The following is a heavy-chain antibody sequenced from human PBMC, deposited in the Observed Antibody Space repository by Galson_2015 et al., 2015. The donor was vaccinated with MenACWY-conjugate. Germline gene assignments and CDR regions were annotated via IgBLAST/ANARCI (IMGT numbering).Heavy chain of an antibody. CDR3: ARVPGYSYGYYDW. V-gene: IGHV3-48*02. D-gene: IGHD5-18*01. Sequence: SLRLSCAASGFTFSTYSMNWVRQAPGKGLEWVSYISSSSSTIYYADSVKGRFTISRDNAKNSLYLQMNTLRDEDTAVYYCARVPGYSYGYYDWWSQGTLVTVSP. CDR1: GFTFSTYS. CDR2: ISSSSSTI. J-gene: IGHJ4*02.